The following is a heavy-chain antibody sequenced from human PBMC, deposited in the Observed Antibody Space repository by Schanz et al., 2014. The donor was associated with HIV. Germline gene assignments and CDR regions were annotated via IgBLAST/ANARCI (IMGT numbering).Heavy chain of an antibody. V-gene: IGHV3-23*01. J-gene: IGHJ4*02. CDR2: ISESGGRS. D-gene: IGHD3-22*01. Sequence: EALLLESGGGLVQPGGSLRLSCVASGFTFNNYAMTWVRQAPGKGLEWVSSISESGGRSYYADSVNGRFTISRDNSKNTLYLQMTTLRTEDTAVYYCAKPEYDSRGNSQSHFDSWGQGTLVTVSS. CDR3: AKPEYDSRGNSQSHFDS. CDR1: GFTFNNYA.